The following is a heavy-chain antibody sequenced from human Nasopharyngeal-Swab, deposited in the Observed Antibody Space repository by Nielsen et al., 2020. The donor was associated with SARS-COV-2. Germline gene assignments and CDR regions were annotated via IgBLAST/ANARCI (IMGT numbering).Heavy chain of an antibody. J-gene: IGHJ6*02. CDR3: ARDRGYCSSTSCYVGSYYYYGMDV. D-gene: IGHD2-2*01. V-gene: IGHV3-30-3*01. CDR2: ISYDGSNK. CDR1: RFTFSSYA. Sequence: GGSLRLSCAASRFTFSSYALHWVRQAPGKGLEWVAVISYDGSNKYYADSVKGRFTISRDNAKNSLYLQMNSLRAEDTAVYYCARDRGYCSSTSCYVGSYYYYGMDVWGQGTTVTVSS.